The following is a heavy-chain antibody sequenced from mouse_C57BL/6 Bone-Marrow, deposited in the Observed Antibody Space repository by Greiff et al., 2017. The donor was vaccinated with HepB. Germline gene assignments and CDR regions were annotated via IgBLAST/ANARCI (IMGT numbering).Heavy chain of an antibody. Sequence: VQLMESGAELAKPGASVKLSCKASGYTFTSYWMHWVKQRPGQGLEWIGYINPSSGYTKYNQKFKDKATLTADKSSSTAYMQLSSLTYEDSAVYYCASPYDYDEGWFAYWGQGTLVTVSA. D-gene: IGHD2-4*01. CDR1: GYTFTSYW. V-gene: IGHV1-7*01. CDR2: INPSSGYT. CDR3: ASPYDYDEGWFAY. J-gene: IGHJ3*01.